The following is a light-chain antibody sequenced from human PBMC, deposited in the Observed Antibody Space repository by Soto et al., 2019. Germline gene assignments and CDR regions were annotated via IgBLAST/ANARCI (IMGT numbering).Light chain of an antibody. J-gene: IGKJ3*01. CDR2: DAS. CDR3: QQRGKWPVT. Sequence: EIVLTQSPDTLSLSPGERAIFSCRASQSVGDNLAWYQHKPGQPPRLLIYDASKRATGIPARFSGSGSGTDFTLTISSLEDEDFAVYFCQQRGKWPVTFGPGTTVDIK. V-gene: IGKV3-11*01. CDR1: QSVGDN.